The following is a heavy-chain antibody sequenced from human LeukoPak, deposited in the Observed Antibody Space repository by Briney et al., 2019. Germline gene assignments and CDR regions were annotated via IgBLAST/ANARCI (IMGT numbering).Heavy chain of an antibody. CDR2: IYPGDSDT. J-gene: IGHJ3*02. D-gene: IGHD5-12*01. CDR1: GYSFTSYW. Sequence: GESLKISCKGSGYSFTSYWIDWVRQMPGKGLEWMGSIYPGDSDTRYSPSFQGQVTMSADKSISTAYLQWSSLQASDTATYYCAATGLVSTVDTFDIWGQGTMVSVSS. CDR3: AATGLVSTVDTFDI. V-gene: IGHV5-51*01.